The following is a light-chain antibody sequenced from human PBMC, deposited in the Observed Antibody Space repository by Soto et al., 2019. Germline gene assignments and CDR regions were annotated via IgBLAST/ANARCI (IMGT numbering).Light chain of an antibody. CDR2: GAS. CDR3: QQYGGSPIT. V-gene: IGKV3-20*01. CDR1: QSVTTR. J-gene: IGKJ5*01. Sequence: NVLTQSPGTLSLSKGERVTLSCRASQSVTTRLAWYQHKPGQAPTLLMSGASNRASGVPVRFSGSGSGTDFTLTITRLEPEDFALYCCQQYGGSPITFGLGTRLENK.